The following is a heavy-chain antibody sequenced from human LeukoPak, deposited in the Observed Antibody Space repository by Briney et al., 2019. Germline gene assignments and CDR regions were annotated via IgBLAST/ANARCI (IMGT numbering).Heavy chain of an antibody. J-gene: IGHJ4*02. Sequence: PSETLSLTCTVSGGSISRSSYYWGWIRQPPGKGLEWIGNIYYSGSTYYNPSLKSRVTISVDTSKNQFSLKLSSVTAADTAVYYCASSSGWPRNGRKLGSIDYWGQGTLVTVSS. D-gene: IGHD6-19*01. CDR1: GGSISRSSYY. CDR2: IYYSGST. CDR3: ASSSGWPRNGRKLGSIDY. V-gene: IGHV4-39*01.